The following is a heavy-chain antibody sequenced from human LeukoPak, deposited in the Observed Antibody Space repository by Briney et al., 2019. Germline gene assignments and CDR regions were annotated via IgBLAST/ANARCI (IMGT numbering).Heavy chain of an antibody. CDR2: INIDGSVT. Sequence: GGSLRLSCTASGFSFSSYWMHWVRQAPGRGLEWVSRINIDGSVTDYTNSAGSVKGRFTISRDNAKNTLYLQMNSLRAEDTAVYYCVRGGYSSSLFSDYWGQGTLVTVSS. J-gene: IGHJ4*02. D-gene: IGHD6-6*01. CDR3: VRGGYSSSLFSDY. CDR1: GFSFSSYW. V-gene: IGHV3-74*01.